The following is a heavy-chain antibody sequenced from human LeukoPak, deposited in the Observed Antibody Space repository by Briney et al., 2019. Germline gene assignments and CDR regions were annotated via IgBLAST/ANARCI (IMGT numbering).Heavy chain of an antibody. V-gene: IGHV3-48*04. CDR3: ARGSGWPEDYYYGMDV. J-gene: IGHJ6*02. Sequence: GGSLRLSCAASAFTFSSYSMNWVRQAPGKGLEWISYIGISPTSVHYADSVKGRFTISRDNAKNSLYLQMNSLRAEDTALYYCARGSGWPEDYYYGMDVWGQGTTVTVSS. CDR1: AFTFSSYS. D-gene: IGHD6-19*01. CDR2: IGISPTSV.